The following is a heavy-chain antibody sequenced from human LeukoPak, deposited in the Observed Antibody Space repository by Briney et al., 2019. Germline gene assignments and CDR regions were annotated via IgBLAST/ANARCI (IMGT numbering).Heavy chain of an antibody. J-gene: IGHJ3*02. Sequence: GGSLRLSCAASGFPFSSHWLSWFRQSPGKGLEWVAHINQDGSEKYYVDSVKGRFTISRDNARNSQYLQMNSLRAEDTAVYYCAKCDLRITIFGVVRDAFDIWGQGTMVTVSS. V-gene: IGHV3-7*03. CDR1: GFPFSSHW. CDR2: INQDGSEK. D-gene: IGHD3-3*01. CDR3: AKCDLRITIFGVVRDAFDI.